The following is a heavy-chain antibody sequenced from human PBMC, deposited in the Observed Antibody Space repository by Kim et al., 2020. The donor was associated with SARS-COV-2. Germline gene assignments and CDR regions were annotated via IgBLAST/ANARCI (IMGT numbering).Heavy chain of an antibody. CDR3: TRAPYYYDFWSGYFARENWFDP. CDR1: GFTFGDYA. J-gene: IGHJ5*02. V-gene: IGHV3-49*03. D-gene: IGHD3-3*01. CDR2: IRSKAYGGTT. Sequence: GGSLRLSCTASGFTFGDYAMSWFRQAPGKGLEWVGFIRSKAYGGTTEYAASVKGRFTISRDDSKSIAYLQMNSLKTEDTAVYYCTRAPYYYDFWSGYFARENWFDPWGQGTLVTVSS.